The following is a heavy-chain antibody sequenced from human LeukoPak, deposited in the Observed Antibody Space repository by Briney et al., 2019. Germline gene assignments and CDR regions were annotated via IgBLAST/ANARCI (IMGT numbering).Heavy chain of an antibody. CDR3: AKSPRKLRYFDWLLSDPDYYYYGMDV. J-gene: IGHJ6*04. D-gene: IGHD3-9*01. CDR1: GFTFSSYG. Sequence: PGRSLRLSCAASGFTFSSYGMHWVRQAPGKGLEWVAVMSYDGSNKYYADSVKGRFTISRDNSKNTLYLQMNSLRAEDTAVYYCAKSPRKLRYFDWLLSDPDYYYYGMDVWGKGTTVTVSS. CDR2: MSYDGSNK. V-gene: IGHV3-30*18.